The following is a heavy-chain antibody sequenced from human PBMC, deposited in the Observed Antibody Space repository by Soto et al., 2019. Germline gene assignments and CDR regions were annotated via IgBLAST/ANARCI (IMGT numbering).Heavy chain of an antibody. Sequence: PGGSLRLSCAASGFTFRNFAMTWVRQAPGKGLEWVSGISGSGRMTYYADSVKGRFTVSRDNSKNTLYLQMNTLRADDTAVYYCAKDIWSHMIVVVIVAFDIWDQGTLVTVSS. J-gene: IGHJ3*02. V-gene: IGHV3-23*01. CDR2: ISGSGRMT. CDR3: AKDIWSHMIVVVIVAFDI. CDR1: GFTFRNFA. D-gene: IGHD3-22*01.